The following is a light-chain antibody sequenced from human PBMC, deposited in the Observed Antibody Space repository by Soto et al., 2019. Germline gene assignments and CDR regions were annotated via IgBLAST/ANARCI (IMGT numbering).Light chain of an antibody. CDR3: MQALQTPYT. J-gene: IGKJ2*01. V-gene: IGKV2-28*01. Sequence: DIVMTQSPLSLPVTPGEPASISCRSSQSLLHSNGNIFFAWYLQKPGQSPQVLIYLGSNRASGVPDRFSGSVSGTDFTLKISRVEAEDVGVYYCMQALQTPYTFGQGTKREIK. CDR1: QSLLHSNGNIF. CDR2: LGS.